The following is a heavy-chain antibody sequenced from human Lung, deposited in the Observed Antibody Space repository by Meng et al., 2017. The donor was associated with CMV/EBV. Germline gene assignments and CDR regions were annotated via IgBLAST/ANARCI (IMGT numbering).Heavy chain of an antibody. Sequence: GESLKISCVASGFTFSSYSMNWVRQAPGKGLEWVSSISSSGTYKDNADLVRGRFTISRDNAKNSLYLQMKSLRVEDTAVYYCARDLEITVFGVVLSNDYGMDVWGQGXTVTVSS. CDR3: ARDLEITVFGVVLSNDYGMDV. CDR1: GFTFSSYS. CDR2: ISSSGTYK. D-gene: IGHD3-3*01. V-gene: IGHV3-21*01. J-gene: IGHJ6*02.